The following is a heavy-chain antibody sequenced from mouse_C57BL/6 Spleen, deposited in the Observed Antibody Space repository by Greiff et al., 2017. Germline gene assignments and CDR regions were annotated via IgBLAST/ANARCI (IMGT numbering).Heavy chain of an antibody. J-gene: IGHJ3*01. CDR2: ISSGGSYT. Sequence: EVQLVESGGDLVKPGGSLKLSCAASGFTFSSYGMSWVRQTPDKRLEWVATISSGGSYTYYPDNAKNTLYLQMSSLKSEDTAMYYCARHKIYYGYDDGGQGTLATVSA. D-gene: IGHD2-2*01. CDR1: GFTFSSYG. V-gene: IGHV5-6*01. CDR3: ARHKIYYGYDD.